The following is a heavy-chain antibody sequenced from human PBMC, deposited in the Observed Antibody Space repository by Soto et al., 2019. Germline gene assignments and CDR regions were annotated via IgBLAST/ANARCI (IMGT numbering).Heavy chain of an antibody. Sequence: ASVKVSCKVSGYTLTELSMHWVRQAPGKGLEWMGGFDPEDGETIYAQKFQGRVTMTEDTSTDTAYMELGSLRSEDTAVYYCATVGSLEQLVLSSELLFDYWGQGTLVTVSS. CDR3: ATVGSLEQLVLSSELLFDY. V-gene: IGHV1-24*01. CDR2: FDPEDGET. D-gene: IGHD6-13*01. J-gene: IGHJ4*02. CDR1: GYTLTELS.